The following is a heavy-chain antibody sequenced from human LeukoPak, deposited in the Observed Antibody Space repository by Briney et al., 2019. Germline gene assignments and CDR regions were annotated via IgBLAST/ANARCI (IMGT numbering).Heavy chain of an antibody. CDR3: ARSENYYDSSGYYSASYYFDY. D-gene: IGHD3-22*01. CDR1: GGTFSSYA. J-gene: IGHJ4*02. CDR2: IIPIFGTA. V-gene: IGHV1-69*05. Sequence: ASVKVSCKASGGTFSSYAISWVRQAPGQGLEWMGRIIPIFGTANYAQKFQGRVTITTDESTSTAYMELSSLRSEDTAVYYCARSENYYDSSGYYSASYYFDYWRQGTLVTVSS.